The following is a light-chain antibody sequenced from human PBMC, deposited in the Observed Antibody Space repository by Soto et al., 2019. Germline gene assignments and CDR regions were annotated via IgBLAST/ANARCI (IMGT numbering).Light chain of an antibody. J-gene: IGKJ2*01. CDR1: HDINNF. Sequence: EIRLTQSPSSLSASVGDRVTIACRASHDINNFLAWFQQKPGKVPELLMYAASTSKSGVPSRFSGSGSGTDFTLTIDSLQPEDFATYFCQNYNCVPYTFGQGTNLEIK. CDR2: AAS. V-gene: IGKV1-27*01. CDR3: QNYNCVPYT.